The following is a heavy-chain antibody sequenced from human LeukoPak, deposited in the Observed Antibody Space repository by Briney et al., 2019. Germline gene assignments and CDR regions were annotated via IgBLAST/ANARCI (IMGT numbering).Heavy chain of an antibody. Sequence: PGGSLRLSCAASGFTFSGYWMSWLRQAPGGGLEWVANIKQDGSEKSYVDSVKGRFAISRDNAKNSLYLQMNSLRAEDTAVYYCTRGTNNDYWGQGTLVTVSS. V-gene: IGHV3-7*01. CDR2: IKQDGSEK. J-gene: IGHJ4*02. CDR3: TRGTNNDY. CDR1: GFTFSGYW.